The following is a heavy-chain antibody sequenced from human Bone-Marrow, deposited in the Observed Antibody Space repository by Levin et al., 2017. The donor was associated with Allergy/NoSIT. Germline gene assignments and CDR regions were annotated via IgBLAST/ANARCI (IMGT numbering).Heavy chain of an antibody. CDR2: ISYDGSNK. CDR1: GFTFSSYG. CDR3: AKAMAYYGSGSPLDDY. J-gene: IGHJ4*02. Sequence: GGSLRLSCAASGFTFSSYGMHWVRQAPGKGLEWVAVISYDGSNKYYADSVKGRFTISRDNSKNTLYLQMNSLRAEDTAVYYCAKAMAYYGSGSPLDDYWGQGTLVTVSS. V-gene: IGHV3-30*18. D-gene: IGHD3-10*01.